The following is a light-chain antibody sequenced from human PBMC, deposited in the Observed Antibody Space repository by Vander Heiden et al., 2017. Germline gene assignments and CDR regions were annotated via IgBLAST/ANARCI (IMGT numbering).Light chain of an antibody. CDR2: GAS. V-gene: IGKV3-15*01. CDR1: QSVSSN. Sequence: EIVMTQSQATLSVSPGERATLSCWASQSVSSNFAWYQQKTGQAPRLLIYGASTRATDIPARFSGSGSGTEFTLTISSLQSEDFAVYYCQQYNNWPYTFGQGTKLEIK. J-gene: IGKJ2*01. CDR3: QQYNNWPYT.